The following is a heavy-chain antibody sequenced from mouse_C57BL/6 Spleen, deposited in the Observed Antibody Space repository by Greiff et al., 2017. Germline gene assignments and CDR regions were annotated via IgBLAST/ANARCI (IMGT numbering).Heavy chain of an antibody. CDR3: AKGGVVATDFDV. Sequence: EVQLHQSGPVLVKPGASVKMSCKASGYTFTDYYMNWVKQSHGKSLEWIGVINPYNGGTSYNQKFKGKATLTVEKSSSTAYMKLNSLTSDDTAVYYCAKGGVVATDFDVWGTGTTVTVSA. CDR2: INPYNGGT. CDR1: GYTFTDYY. D-gene: IGHD1-1*01. V-gene: IGHV1-19*01. J-gene: IGHJ1*03.